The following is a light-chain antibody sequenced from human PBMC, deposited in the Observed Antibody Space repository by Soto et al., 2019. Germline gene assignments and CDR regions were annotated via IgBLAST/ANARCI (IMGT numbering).Light chain of an antibody. CDR1: KSLNSH. CDR2: DAS. CDR3: QQRNDWWT. V-gene: IGKV3-11*01. Sequence: EIVLTQPPATLSLSRGERATLSVTASKSLNSHLAWYQQKPGQPHRLLIYDASTRATGIPARFSGRGSGTDFTLTISSLEPEDSAVYYGQQRNDWWTFGPGTKVDIK. J-gene: IGKJ1*01.